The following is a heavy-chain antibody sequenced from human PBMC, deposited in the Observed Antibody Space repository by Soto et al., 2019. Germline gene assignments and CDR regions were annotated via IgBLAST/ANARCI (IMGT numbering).Heavy chain of an antibody. CDR2: LYYSGST. V-gene: IGHV4-59*01. CDR1: GGPISSDY. CDR3: ARVYDFWSGSNWFDP. D-gene: IGHD3-3*01. Sequence: QVQLQESGPGLVKPSETLSLTCTVSGGPISSDYWSWIRQPPGKGLEWIAYLYYSGSTQSNPSLKRRLTISVDTSKNQFSLKLRSVTAADTAVYYCARVYDFWSGSNWFDPWGQGTLVTVSS. J-gene: IGHJ5*02.